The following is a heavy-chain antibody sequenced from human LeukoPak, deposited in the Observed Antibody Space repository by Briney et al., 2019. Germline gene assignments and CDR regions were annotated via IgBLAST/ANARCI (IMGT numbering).Heavy chain of an antibody. V-gene: IGHV1-2*02. J-gene: IGHJ6*03. Sequence: ASVKVSCKASGYTFTGYYMHWVRQAPGQGLEWMGWINPNSGGTNYAQKFQGRVTMTRDTSISTAYMELSRLRSDDTAVYYCARNPVPVRAGYCYYYYMDVWGKGTTVTVSS. CDR1: GYTFTGYY. CDR3: ARNPVPVRAGYCYYYYMDV. D-gene: IGHD4-11*01. CDR2: INPNSGGT.